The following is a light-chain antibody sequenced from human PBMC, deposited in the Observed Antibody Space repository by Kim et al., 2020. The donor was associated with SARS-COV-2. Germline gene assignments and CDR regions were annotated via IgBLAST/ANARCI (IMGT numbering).Light chain of an antibody. Sequence: GQKVTISCSGSSSNIGNNFVSWYQQLPGTAPKLLIYDNNKRPSGIPDRFSGSKSDTSATLGITGLQTGDEADYYCGTWDSSLSVEVFGTGTKVTVL. J-gene: IGLJ1*01. CDR3: GTWDSSLSVEV. CDR1: SSNIGNNF. CDR2: DNN. V-gene: IGLV1-51*01.